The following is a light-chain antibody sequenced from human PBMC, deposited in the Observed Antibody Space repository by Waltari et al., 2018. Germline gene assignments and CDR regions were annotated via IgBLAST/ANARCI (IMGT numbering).Light chain of an antibody. J-gene: IGLJ2*01. V-gene: IGLV3-10*01. Sequence: SYELTQPPSVSVSPGQTARITCSGDALPKKYAYWYQQKSGQAPVLVIYEDNKRPSGIPERFAGSSSGAVATMTISGAQVEDDGDYYCSSTDSSGNYVVFGGGTKLTVL. CDR2: EDN. CDR1: ALPKKY. CDR3: SSTDSSGNYVV.